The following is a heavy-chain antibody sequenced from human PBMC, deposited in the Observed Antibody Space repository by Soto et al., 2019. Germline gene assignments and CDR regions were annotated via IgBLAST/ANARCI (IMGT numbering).Heavy chain of an antibody. CDR3: ARVMAAAVNFDY. V-gene: IGHV4-61*01. D-gene: IGHD6-13*01. Sequence: SETLSLTCTVSGGSVSSGSYYWSWIRQPPGKGLEWIGYIYYSGSTNYNPSLKSRVTISVDTSKNQFSLKLSSVTAADTAVYYCARVMAAAVNFDYWGQGTLVTVSS. CDR1: GGSVSSGSYY. CDR2: IYYSGST. J-gene: IGHJ4*02.